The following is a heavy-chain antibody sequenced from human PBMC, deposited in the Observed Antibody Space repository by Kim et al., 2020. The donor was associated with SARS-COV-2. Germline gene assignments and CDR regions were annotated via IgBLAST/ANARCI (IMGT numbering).Heavy chain of an antibody. CDR2: ISSSSTIYT. CDR1: GFTFSDYY. J-gene: IGHJ4*02. D-gene: IGHD5-12*01. CDR3: ASGAPRVATGLDY. V-gene: IGHV3-11*03. Sequence: GGSLRLSCAASGFTFSDYYMSWIRQAPVKGLEWVSYISSSSTIYTTYADSVKGRFTSSRDNAKNSLSLQMNSLRAEDTAVYYCASGAPRVATGLDYWGQGTLVTVSS.